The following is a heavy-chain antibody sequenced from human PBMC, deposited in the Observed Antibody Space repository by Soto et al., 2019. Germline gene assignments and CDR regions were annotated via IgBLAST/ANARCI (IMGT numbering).Heavy chain of an antibody. D-gene: IGHD3-22*01. CDR2: INAGNGNT. CDR3: AREGYDSSSYPFGY. CDR1: GYTFSSNA. J-gene: IGHJ4*02. Sequence: QVQLVQSGAEVKKPGASVKISCKASGYTFSSNAMHWVRQAPGQRLEWMGWINAGNGNTKYSQKFQGRVTITRDTSATTAYMELSKLTSEDTAVYYCAREGYDSSSYPFGYWGQGTLGTGSS. V-gene: IGHV1-3*01.